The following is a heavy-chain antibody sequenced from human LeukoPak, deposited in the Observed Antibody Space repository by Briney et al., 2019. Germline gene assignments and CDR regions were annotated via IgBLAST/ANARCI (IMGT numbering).Heavy chain of an antibody. CDR3: ARGGLDVLRFLEWFYFDY. CDR2: IFHSGNS. V-gene: IGHV4-59*01. D-gene: IGHD3-3*01. J-gene: IGHJ4*02. Sequence: PSETLSLTCSVSGGSIRNYYWSWIRQPPGKGLEWIGFIFHSGNSNYNPSLKSRVTISIDTSKNQFSLKLSSVTAADTAVYYCARGGLDVLRFLEWFYFDYWGQGTLVTVSS. CDR1: GGSIRNYY.